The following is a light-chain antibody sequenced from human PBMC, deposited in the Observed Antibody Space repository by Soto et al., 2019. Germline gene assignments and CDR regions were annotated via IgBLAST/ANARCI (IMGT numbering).Light chain of an antibody. V-gene: IGKV3-11*01. J-gene: IGKJ5*01. CDR1: QSVSSY. Sequence: EIVLTQSRATLSLSPGQRDTISCXPSQSVSSYLAWYQQKPGQAPRLLIYDASNRATGIPSRFSGSGSGTDFTLTISSLEPEDFAVYYCQQRSNWPLITFGQGTRLENK. CDR3: QQRSNWPLIT. CDR2: DAS.